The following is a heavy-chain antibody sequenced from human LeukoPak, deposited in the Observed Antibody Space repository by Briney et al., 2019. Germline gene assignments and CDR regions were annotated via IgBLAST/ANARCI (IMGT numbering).Heavy chain of an antibody. J-gene: IGHJ5*02. D-gene: IGHD3-16*01. CDR2: IYSGGST. CDR1: GFTVSSNY. CDR3: ARETAEPIALGDP. Sequence: GGSLRLSCAASGFTVSSNYMSWVRQAPGKGLEWVSVIYSGGSTYYADSVKGRFTISRDNSKNTLYLQMNSLRAEDTAVYYCARETAEPIALGDPWGQGTLVTVSS. V-gene: IGHV3-66*02.